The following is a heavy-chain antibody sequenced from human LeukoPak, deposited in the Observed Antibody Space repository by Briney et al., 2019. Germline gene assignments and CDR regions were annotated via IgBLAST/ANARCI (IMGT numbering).Heavy chain of an antibody. D-gene: IGHD3-22*01. CDR3: ARVPWLYG. J-gene: IGHJ4*02. Sequence: SETLSLTCTVSDDSITIYYWSWIRQPPGKGLEWIGYIYYTGSTNYNPSLKSRVTISVDTSKNQFSLKVSSVTAADTAVYYCARVPWLYGWGQGTLVTVSS. CDR2: IYYTGST. CDR1: DDSITIYY. V-gene: IGHV4-59*01.